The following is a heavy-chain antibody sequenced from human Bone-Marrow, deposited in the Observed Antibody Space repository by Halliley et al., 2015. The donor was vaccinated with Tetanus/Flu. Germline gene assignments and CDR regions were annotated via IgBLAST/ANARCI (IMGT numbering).Heavy chain of an antibody. CDR2: IYPGDSDT. CDR3: AALIAASHFSDS. D-gene: IGHD6-13*01. V-gene: IGHV5-51*01. Sequence: QLVQSGAEVKKPGESLRISCRGSGYSFTTYWIGWVRQVPGKGLGLMGIIYPGDSDTRYSPSFQGQVIISADKSVNTAYLQWSTLKASDTAMYYFAALIAASHFSDSWGPGALVTVSS. J-gene: IGHJ4*02. CDR1: GYSFTTYW.